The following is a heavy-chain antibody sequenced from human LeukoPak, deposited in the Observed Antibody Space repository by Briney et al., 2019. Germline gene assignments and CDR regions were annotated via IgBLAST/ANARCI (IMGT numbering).Heavy chain of an antibody. Sequence: ASVKVSCKASGGTFSSYTISWVRQAPGQGLEWMGGIIPIFGTANYAQKFQGRVTITADESTSTAYMELSSLRSEDTAVYYCARRTLAKDFWSGYPEDYYYMDVWGKGTTVTVSS. CDR3: ARRTLAKDFWSGYPEDYYYMDV. J-gene: IGHJ6*03. D-gene: IGHD3-3*01. V-gene: IGHV1-69*01. CDR1: GGTFSSYT. CDR2: IIPIFGTA.